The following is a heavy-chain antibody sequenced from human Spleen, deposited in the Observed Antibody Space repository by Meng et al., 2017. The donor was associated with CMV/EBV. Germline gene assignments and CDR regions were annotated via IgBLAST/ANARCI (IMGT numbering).Heavy chain of an antibody. J-gene: IGHJ5*02. CDR2: IYPGDSDT. D-gene: IGHD2-2*01. CDR3: ARHTTHCSSTSCYRGHNWFDP. V-gene: IGHV5-51*01. CDR1: GYSFTSYW. Sequence: GGSLKISCKGSGYSFTSYWIGWGRQMPGKGLEWMGIIYPGDSDTRYSPSFQGKVTISADKSISTAYLQWSSLKASDTAMYYCARHTTHCSSTSCYRGHNWFDPWGQGTLVTVSS.